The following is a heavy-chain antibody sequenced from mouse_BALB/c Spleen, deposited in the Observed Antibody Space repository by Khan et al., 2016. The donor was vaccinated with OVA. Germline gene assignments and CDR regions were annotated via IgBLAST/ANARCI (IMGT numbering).Heavy chain of an antibody. CDR2: ISDGGSYT. J-gene: IGHJ3*01. D-gene: IGHD2-13*01. CDR3: ARGYYGVPFSY. Sequence: EVELVESGGGLVKPGGSLKLSCAASGFTFSDYYMYWVRQTPEKRLEWLATISDGGSYTYYPDNVKGRFTISRDDAKNNLYLQMSSLKSDDTAMYYCARGYYGVPFSYWGQGTLVTISA. CDR1: GFTFSDYY. V-gene: IGHV5-4*02.